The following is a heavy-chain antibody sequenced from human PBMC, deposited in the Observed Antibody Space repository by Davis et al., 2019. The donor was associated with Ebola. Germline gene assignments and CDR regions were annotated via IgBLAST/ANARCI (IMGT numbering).Heavy chain of an antibody. V-gene: IGHV1-18*01. CDR2: ISPYNGDT. Sequence: AASVKVSCKTSGYSFTSYGISWVRQAPGRGLEWLGWISPYNGDTSDSQRVQGRVSLTTDTSTSTVYMELRSLTSDDTAMYYCALSLGYCSMTNCFSWFDPWGQGTLVTVSP. D-gene: IGHD2-2*01. J-gene: IGHJ5*02. CDR1: GYSFTSYG. CDR3: ALSLGYCSMTNCFSWFDP.